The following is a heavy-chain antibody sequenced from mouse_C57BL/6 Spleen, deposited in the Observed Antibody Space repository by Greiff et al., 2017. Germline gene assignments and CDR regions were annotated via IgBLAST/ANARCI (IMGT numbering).Heavy chain of an antibody. Sequence: VQLQQSGPELVKPGASVKISCKASGYTFTDYYMNWVKQSHGKSLEWIGDINPNNGGTSYNQKFKGKATLTVDKSSSTAYMELRSLTSEDSAVYYCARGGYYYYGNFLFAYWGQGTLVTVSA. CDR3: ARGGYYYYGNFLFAY. CDR2: INPNNGGT. V-gene: IGHV1-26*01. J-gene: IGHJ3*01. D-gene: IGHD2-1*01. CDR1: GYTFTDYY.